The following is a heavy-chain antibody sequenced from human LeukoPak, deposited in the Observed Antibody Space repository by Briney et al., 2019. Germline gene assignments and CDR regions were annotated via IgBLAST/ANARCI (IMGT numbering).Heavy chain of an antibody. V-gene: IGHV1-18*01. CDR1: GYTFTSYG. D-gene: IGHD3-10*01. CDR3: ARSGVLLWFGELTETDAFDI. J-gene: IGHJ3*02. CDR2: ISAYNGNT. Sequence: GASVKVSCKASGYTFTSYGISWVRQAPGQGLEWMGWISAYNGNTNYAQKLQSRVTMTTDTSTSTAYMELRSLRSDDTAVYYCARSGVLLWFGELTETDAFDIWGQGIMVTVSS.